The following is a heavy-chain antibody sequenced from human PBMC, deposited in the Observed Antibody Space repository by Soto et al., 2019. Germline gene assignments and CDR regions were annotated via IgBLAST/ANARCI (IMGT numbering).Heavy chain of an antibody. CDR3: ARDGLYSSSWYVMASYYFDY. J-gene: IGHJ4*02. Sequence: ASVKVSCKASGYTFTSYAMHWVRQAPGQRLEWMGWINAGNGNTKYSQKFQGRVTITRDTSASTAYMELSSLRSEDTAVYYCARDGLYSSSWYVMASYYFDYWGQGTLVTVSS. CDR1: GYTFTSYA. CDR2: INAGNGNT. D-gene: IGHD6-13*01. V-gene: IGHV1-3*01.